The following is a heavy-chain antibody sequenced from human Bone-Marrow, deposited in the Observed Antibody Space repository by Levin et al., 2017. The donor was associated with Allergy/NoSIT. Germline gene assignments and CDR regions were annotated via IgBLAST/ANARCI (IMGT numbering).Heavy chain of an antibody. CDR2: IHYSGTT. J-gene: IGHJ5*02. CDR1: NGTISTYY. Sequence: SETLSLTCTVSNGTISTYYWSWIRQPPGKGLEFIGYIHYSGTTNYNTSLQSRVTITLDTSTSNFSLKLTSVTTADTAVYYCARAGDTNYDFVTDSHSRGDWFDPWGQVTLVTVSS. D-gene: IGHD3-9*01. CDR3: ARAGDTNYDFVTDSHSRGDWFDP. V-gene: IGHV4-59*01.